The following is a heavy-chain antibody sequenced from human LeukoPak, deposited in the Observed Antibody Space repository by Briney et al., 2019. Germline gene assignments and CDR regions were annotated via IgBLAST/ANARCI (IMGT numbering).Heavy chain of an antibody. V-gene: IGHV3-30*03. D-gene: IGHD6-19*01. CDR3: ARGGRHSSGWSSDV. CDR1: GFSXSNYX. Sequence: RLXXXXSGFSXSNYXXHWVRXARGXXXEWXAXISYDGSKKYYADSVKGRFTISRDNSRNTLYLQMNSLRIEDTAVYYCARGGRHSSGWSSDVWGKGTTVTVSS. J-gene: IGHJ6*04. CDR2: ISYDGSKK.